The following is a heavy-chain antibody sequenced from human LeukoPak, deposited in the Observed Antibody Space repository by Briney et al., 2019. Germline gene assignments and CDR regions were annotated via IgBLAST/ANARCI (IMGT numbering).Heavy chain of an antibody. CDR3: ATCPGGDYDSSGYYVDWFDP. CDR1: GGTFSSYT. J-gene: IGHJ5*02. CDR2: IIPILGIA. D-gene: IGHD3-22*01. V-gene: IGHV1-69*02. Sequence: ASVKVSCKASGGTFSSYTISWVRQAPGQGLEWMGRIIPILGIANYAQKFQGRVTITPDKSTSTAYMELSSLRSEDTAVYYCATCPGGDYDSSGYYVDWFDPWGQGTLVTVSS.